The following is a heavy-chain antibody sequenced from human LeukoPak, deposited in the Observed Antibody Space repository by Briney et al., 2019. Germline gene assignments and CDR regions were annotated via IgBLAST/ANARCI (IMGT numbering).Heavy chain of an antibody. CDR3: ARQNLYYDFWSGYYSAFDI. V-gene: IGHV1-69*05. D-gene: IGHD3-3*01. Sequence: GSSVKVSCKASGGTFSSYAISWVRQAPGQGLEWMGGIIPIFGTANYAQKFQGRVTITTDESTSTAYMELSSLRSEDTAVYYCARQNLYYDFWSGYYSAFDIWGQGTMVTVSS. CDR1: GGTFSSYA. J-gene: IGHJ3*02. CDR2: IIPIFGTA.